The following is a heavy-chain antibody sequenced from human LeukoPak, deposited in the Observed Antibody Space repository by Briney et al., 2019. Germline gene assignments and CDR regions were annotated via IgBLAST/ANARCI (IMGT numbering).Heavy chain of an antibody. CDR2: VSWNSGSI. CDR3: AKVGSLLGTTVTTVAFDI. CDR1: GFTFDDYA. J-gene: IGHJ3*02. Sequence: PGRSLRLSCAASGFTFDDYAMHWVRQAPGKGLEWVSGVSWNSGSIGNADSVKGRFTISRDNAKNSLYLQMNSLRAEDTALYYCAKVGSLLGTTVTTVAFDIWGQGTMVTVSS. D-gene: IGHD4-17*01. V-gene: IGHV3-9*01.